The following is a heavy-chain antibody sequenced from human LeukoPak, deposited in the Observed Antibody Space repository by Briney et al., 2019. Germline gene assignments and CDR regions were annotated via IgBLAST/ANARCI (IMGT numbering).Heavy chain of an antibody. J-gene: IGHJ4*02. V-gene: IGHV4-39*01. Sequence: SETLSLTXTVSGGSISSSSYYWGWIRQPPGKGLEWIGSIYYSGSTYYNPSLKSRVTISVDTSKNQFSLKLSSVTAADTAVYYCATQIFGVVRVYWGQGTLVTVSS. D-gene: IGHD3-3*01. CDR2: IYYSGST. CDR1: GGSISSSSYY. CDR3: ATQIFGVVRVY.